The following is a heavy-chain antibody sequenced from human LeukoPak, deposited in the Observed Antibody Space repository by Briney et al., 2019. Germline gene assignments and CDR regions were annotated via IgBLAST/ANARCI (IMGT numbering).Heavy chain of an antibody. V-gene: IGHV4-61*01. CDR1: GGSITITSYY. D-gene: IGHD3-22*01. J-gene: IGHJ4*02. CDR2: IYDSGST. Sequence: SETLSLTCTVSGGSITITSYYWSWIRQQPGQGLEWIGNIYDSGSTNYNPSLKSRVTISVDTSKNQCSLKLSSVTAADTAVYYCARQSISGSSLSYFDYWGQGTLVNVSS. CDR3: ARQSISGSSLSYFDY.